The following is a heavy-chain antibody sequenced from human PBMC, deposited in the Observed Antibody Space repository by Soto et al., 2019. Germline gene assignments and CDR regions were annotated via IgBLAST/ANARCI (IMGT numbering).Heavy chain of an antibody. CDR3: ARQYGDYVRGAFDI. Sequence: QVQLQESGPGLVKPSETLSLTCTVSGGSISSYYWSWIRQPPGKGLEWIGYIYYCGSTNYNPSLKSRVTISVDTSKNQFSLKLSSVTAADTAVYYCARQYGDYVRGAFDIWGQGTMVTVSS. V-gene: IGHV4-59*01. D-gene: IGHD4-17*01. CDR1: GGSISSYY. CDR2: IYYCGST. J-gene: IGHJ3*02.